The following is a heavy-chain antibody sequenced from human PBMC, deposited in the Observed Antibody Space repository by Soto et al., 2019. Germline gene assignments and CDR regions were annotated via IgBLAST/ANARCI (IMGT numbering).Heavy chain of an antibody. V-gene: IGHV4-59*01. CDR2: VHYSGYT. CDR1: GDSINSCY. CDR3: ARDWDNYGMDV. D-gene: IGHD1-26*01. J-gene: IGHJ6*02. Sequence: QLQESGPGLVKPSETLSLTCTVSGDSINSCYWSWIRQPPGKGLEWIGTVHYSGYTNYNPSLKSRVTMSVDTSRKQLSLKLNSVTAAYTAVYYCARDWDNYGMDVWGQGTTVTVS.